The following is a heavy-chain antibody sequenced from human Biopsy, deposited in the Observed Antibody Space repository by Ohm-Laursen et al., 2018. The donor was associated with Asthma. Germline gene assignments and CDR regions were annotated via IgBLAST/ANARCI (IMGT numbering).Heavy chain of an antibody. V-gene: IGHV4-30-2*01. CDR1: GGSISSGGYS. CDR3: ARVKDGYNFDY. CDR2: IYHSGST. Sequence: SQTLSLTCAVSGGSISSGGYSWSWIRQPPGKGLEWIGYIYHSGSTYYNPSLKSRVTMSVDRSKNQFSLKLSSVTAADTAVYYCARVKDGYNFDYWGQGTLVTVSS. D-gene: IGHD5-24*01. J-gene: IGHJ4*02.